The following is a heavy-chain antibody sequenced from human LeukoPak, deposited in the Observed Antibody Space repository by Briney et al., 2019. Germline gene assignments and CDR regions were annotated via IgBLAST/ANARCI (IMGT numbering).Heavy chain of an antibody. V-gene: IGHV4-59*08. CDR3: ARHSSGGYLVDFDY. CDR1: GGSISSYY. Sequence: SETLSLTCTVSGGSISSYYWSWIRQPPGKGLEWIGYIYYSGSTSFNPSLKSRVTISVDTSKNQSSLKLSSVTAADTAVYYCARHSSGGYLVDFDYWGQGTLVTVSS. J-gene: IGHJ4*02. CDR2: IYYSGST. D-gene: IGHD3-10*01.